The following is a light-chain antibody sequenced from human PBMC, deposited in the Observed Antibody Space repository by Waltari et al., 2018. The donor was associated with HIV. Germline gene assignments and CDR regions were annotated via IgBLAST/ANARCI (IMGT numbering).Light chain of an antibody. Sequence: EIVLTQSPGTLSLSPGERATLSCRASQSVNNRYIDWYQQKPGQTPRLLMYGASSRATGIPDRFSGSGSGTDFTLTISRLEPEDFAVYYCQQYDTPPFTFGPGTKVDIK. J-gene: IGKJ3*01. CDR1: QSVNNRY. CDR3: QQYDTPPFT. CDR2: GAS. V-gene: IGKV3-20*01.